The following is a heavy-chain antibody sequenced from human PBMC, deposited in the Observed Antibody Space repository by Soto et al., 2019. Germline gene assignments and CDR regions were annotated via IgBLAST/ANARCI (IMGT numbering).Heavy chain of an antibody. CDR1: GFTFSSYG. CDR3: AKGFISGGYCANGICYHFDY. J-gene: IGHJ4*02. Sequence: QVQLVESGGGVVQPGGSLTLSCAASGFTFSSYGMHWVRQAPGKGLEWVAVMSYDGTNKYYADSVKGRFTDSRDNSRNTQFLQMNSLRVEDTAVYYCAKGFISGGYCANGICYHFDYWGQGTPVTVSS. D-gene: IGHD2-8*01. V-gene: IGHV3-30*18. CDR2: MSYDGTNK.